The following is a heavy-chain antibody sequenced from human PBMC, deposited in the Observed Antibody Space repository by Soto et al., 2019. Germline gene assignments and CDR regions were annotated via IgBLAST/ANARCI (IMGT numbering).Heavy chain of an antibody. J-gene: IGHJ2*01. CDR1: GGSISSSSYY. Sequence: QLQLQESGPGLVKPSETLSLTCTVSGGSISSSSYYWGWIRQPPGKGLEWIGSIYYSGSTYYNPSLKSRVTISVDTSKNQFSLKLSSVTAADTAVYYCARQLSSGWSNWYFDLWGRGTLVTVSS. V-gene: IGHV4-39*01. CDR3: ARQLSSGWSNWYFDL. D-gene: IGHD6-19*01. CDR2: IYYSGST.